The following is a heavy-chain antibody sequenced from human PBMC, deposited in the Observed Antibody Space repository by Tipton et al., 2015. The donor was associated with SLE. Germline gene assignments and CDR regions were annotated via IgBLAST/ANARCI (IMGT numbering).Heavy chain of an antibody. Sequence: LSLTCTVSGGSISSSSYYWGWIRQPPGKGLEWIGSIYYSGSTYYNPSLKSRVTISVDTSKNQFSLKLSSVTAADTAVYYCARDIVVVVAATLGTDRLGAFDIWGQGTMVTVSS. CDR2: IYYSGST. V-gene: IGHV4-39*07. D-gene: IGHD2-15*01. CDR1: GGSISSSSYY. J-gene: IGHJ3*02. CDR3: ARDIVVVVAATLGTDRLGAFDI.